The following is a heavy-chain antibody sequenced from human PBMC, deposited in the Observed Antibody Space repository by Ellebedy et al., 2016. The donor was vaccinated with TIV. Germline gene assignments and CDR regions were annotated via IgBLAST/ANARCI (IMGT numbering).Heavy chain of an antibody. V-gene: IGHV1-18*01. CDR1: GYSFISHG. CDR2: VTAYNRDT. D-gene: IGHD5-24*01. Sequence: AASVKVSCKASGYSFISHGISWVRQAPGQGLQWMGWVTAYNRDTYYAQNFQGRVTFTTDTSSSTAYMELRSLRSDDTGVYYCARGAMALSWGQGTLVTVSS. CDR3: ARGAMALS. J-gene: IGHJ5*02.